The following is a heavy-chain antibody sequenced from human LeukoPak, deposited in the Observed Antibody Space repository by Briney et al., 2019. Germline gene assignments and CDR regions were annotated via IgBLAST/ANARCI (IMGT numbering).Heavy chain of an antibody. J-gene: IGHJ6*02. Sequence: GGSLRLSCTASGFTFSNYWMHWVRQAPGKGLVWVPRINSDGSSTTYADSVKGRFTISRDNAKNTLYLQMNSLRAEDTAVYYCARGYYDSSGYPYYYGMDVWGQGTTVTVSS. CDR1: GFTFSNYW. CDR3: ARGYYDSSGYPYYYGMDV. D-gene: IGHD3-22*01. CDR2: INSDGSST. V-gene: IGHV3-74*01.